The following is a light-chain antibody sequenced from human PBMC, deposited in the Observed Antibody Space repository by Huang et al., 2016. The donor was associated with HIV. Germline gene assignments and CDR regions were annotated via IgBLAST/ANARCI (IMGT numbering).Light chain of an antibody. CDR1: QSVSSN. J-gene: IGKJ1*01. CDR3: QQYNNWPRT. Sequence: IVMTLSPSTLFVSPGERATLSCRARQSVSSNLAWYQQKPGQAPRLLIYAASTRATGIPARFSGSGSGTEFTLTISSLQSEDFAVYYCQQYNNWPRTFGQGTKVEIK. V-gene: IGKV3-15*01. CDR2: AAS.